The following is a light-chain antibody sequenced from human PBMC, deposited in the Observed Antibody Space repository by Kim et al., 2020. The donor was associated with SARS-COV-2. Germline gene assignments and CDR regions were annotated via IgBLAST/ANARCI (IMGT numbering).Light chain of an antibody. V-gene: IGKV1-5*01. CDR3: QEYKSNSWT. Sequence: GDRVTITCRASQSISIWLAWYQQKPGKAPNLLIYDASNLESGVPSRFRGSGSGTEFTLTISSLQPDDFATYYCQEYKSNSWTFGQGTKVDSK. CDR1: QSISIW. CDR2: DAS. J-gene: IGKJ1*01.